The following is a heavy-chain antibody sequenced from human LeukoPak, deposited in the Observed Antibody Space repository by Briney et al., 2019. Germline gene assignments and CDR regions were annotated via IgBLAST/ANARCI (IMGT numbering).Heavy chain of an antibody. D-gene: IGHD5-18*01. CDR3: ARDPEYSYGWDDAFDI. V-gene: IGHV3-21*01. J-gene: IGHJ3*02. CDR1: GFTFSSYS. CDR2: ISGSSSYI. Sequence: GGSLRLSCAASGFTFSSYSMNWVRQAPGKGLGWVSSISGSSSYIYYADSVKGRFTISRDNAKNSLYLQMNSLRAEDTAVYYCARDPEYSYGWDDAFDIWGQGTMVTVSS.